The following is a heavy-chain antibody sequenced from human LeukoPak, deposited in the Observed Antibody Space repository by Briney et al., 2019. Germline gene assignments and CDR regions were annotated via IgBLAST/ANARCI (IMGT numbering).Heavy chain of an antibody. CDR2: IYYSGST. J-gene: IGHJ5*02. Sequence: PSETLSLTCTVSGGSISSYYWSWIRQPPGKGLEWIGYIYYSGSTNYNPSLKSRVTISVDTSKNQFSLKLSSVTAADTAVYYCARGGPAYGDYGVGWFDPWGQGTLVTVSS. CDR1: GGSISSYY. CDR3: ARGGPAYGDYGVGWFDP. V-gene: IGHV4-59*12. D-gene: IGHD4-17*01.